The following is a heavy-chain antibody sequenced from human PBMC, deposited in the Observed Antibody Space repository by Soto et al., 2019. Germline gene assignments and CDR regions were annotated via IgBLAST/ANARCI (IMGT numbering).Heavy chain of an antibody. CDR3: ARDRSQYSNTYYFDY. CDR2: INPNSGGT. J-gene: IGHJ4*02. Sequence: ASVKVSCKASGYTFTGYYMHCVRQAPGQGLEWMGWINPNSGGTNYAQKFQGWVTMTRDTSINTAYMEVNRLRDDDTAVYYCARDRSQYSNTYYFDYWGQGTPVTVSS. D-gene: IGHD4-4*01. V-gene: IGHV1-2*04. CDR1: GYTFTGYY.